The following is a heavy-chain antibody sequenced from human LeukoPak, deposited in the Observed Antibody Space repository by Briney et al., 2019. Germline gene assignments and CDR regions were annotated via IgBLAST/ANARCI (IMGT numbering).Heavy chain of an antibody. CDR2: IYYSGST. Sequence: SETLSLTCTVSGASISSYYWSWIRQSPGKGLEWIGYIYYSGSTNYNPSLKSRVTVSIDTSKNQFSLKLSSVTAADTAVYYCARRTTVTPNWFDPWGQGTLVTVSS. V-gene: IGHV4-59*08. CDR3: ARRTTVTPNWFDP. J-gene: IGHJ5*02. CDR1: GASISSYY. D-gene: IGHD4-17*01.